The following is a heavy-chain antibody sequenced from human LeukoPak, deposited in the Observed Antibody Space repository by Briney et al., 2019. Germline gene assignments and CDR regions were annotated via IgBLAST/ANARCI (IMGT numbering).Heavy chain of an antibody. CDR1: GFTFSSYS. D-gene: IGHD3-22*01. CDR3: ARDMGLSSGYQR. Sequence: PGGSLRLYCAASGFTFSSYSMNWVRQAPGKGLEWVSSISSSSSYIYYADSVKGRFTISRDNAKNSLYLQMNSLRAEDTAVYYCARDMGLSSGYQRWGQGTLVTVSS. J-gene: IGHJ4*02. CDR2: ISSSSSYI. V-gene: IGHV3-21*01.